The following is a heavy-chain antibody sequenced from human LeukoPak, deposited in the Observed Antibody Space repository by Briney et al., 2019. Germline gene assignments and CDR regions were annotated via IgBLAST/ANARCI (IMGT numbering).Heavy chain of an antibody. CDR3: TRELSGSQDS. Sequence: SETLSLTCTVSGGSISSRSYYWGWIRQPPGRGLVGLGSFYYSGSTYYNPSLKSRVTMSVDTSKNQFSLNLTSVTAADTAVYYCTRELSGSQDSWGQGTLVTVSS. CDR2: FYYSGST. D-gene: IGHD3-10*01. CDR1: GGSISSRSYY. V-gene: IGHV4-39*07. J-gene: IGHJ4*02.